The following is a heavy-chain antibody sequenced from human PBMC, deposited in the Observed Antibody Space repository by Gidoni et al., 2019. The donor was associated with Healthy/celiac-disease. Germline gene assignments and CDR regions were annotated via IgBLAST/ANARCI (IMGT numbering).Heavy chain of an antibody. CDR1: GGTFSSYT. V-gene: IGHV1-69*02. Sequence: QVQLVQSGAEVKKPGSSVKVSCKASGGTFSSYTISGVRQAPGQGLEWMGRINPIRGIANYAQKFQGRVTITADKSTSTDYRELSSLRSEDTAVYYCARGPYSAYYFDYWGQGTLVTVSS. J-gene: IGHJ4*02. CDR2: INPIRGIA. D-gene: IGHD6-13*01. CDR3: ARGPYSAYYFDY.